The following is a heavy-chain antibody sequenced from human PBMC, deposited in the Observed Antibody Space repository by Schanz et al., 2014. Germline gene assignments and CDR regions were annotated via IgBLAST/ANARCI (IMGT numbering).Heavy chain of an antibody. Sequence: QVQLVQSGAEVKKPGASVKVSCKASGYTLTGFGVSWVRQAPGQGREWMGWISAYSGNSKYAQKLQGRVTMTTDTSTNTAYMELRSLRSDDTAVYYCAGATYSSSWYGGSEYFQHWGQGTLVTVSS. J-gene: IGHJ1*01. CDR3: AGATYSSSWYGGSEYFQH. CDR1: GYTLTGFG. CDR2: ISAYSGNS. D-gene: IGHD6-13*01. V-gene: IGHV1-18*01.